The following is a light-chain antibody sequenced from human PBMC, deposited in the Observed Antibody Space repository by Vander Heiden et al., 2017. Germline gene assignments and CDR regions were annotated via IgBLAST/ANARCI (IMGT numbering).Light chain of an antibody. CDR2: GNT. CDR1: SSNIGADYG. V-gene: IGLV1-40*01. Sequence: SVLTQPPSVSGAPGQSVTISCTGNSSNIGADYGVHWYQHLPGTAPTVLIYGNTNRPSGVPDRFSGSKSGTSASLAITGLLTEDEAIYYCQSYDSSVSAWVFGGGTKLSVL. CDR3: QSYDSSVSAWV. J-gene: IGLJ2*01.